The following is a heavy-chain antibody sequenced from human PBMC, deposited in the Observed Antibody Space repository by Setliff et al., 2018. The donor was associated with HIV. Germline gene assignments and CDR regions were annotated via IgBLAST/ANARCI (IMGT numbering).Heavy chain of an antibody. CDR2: INHSGST. J-gene: IGHJ6*02. Sequence: SETLSLTCSVSSYSISSGYFWGWIRQPPGKGLEWIGEINHSGSTNYNPSLKSRVTISVDTSKNQFSLKLSSVTAADTAVYYCARDVWGQGTTVTVSS. V-gene: IGHV4-38-2*02. CDR3: ARDV. CDR1: SYSISSGYF.